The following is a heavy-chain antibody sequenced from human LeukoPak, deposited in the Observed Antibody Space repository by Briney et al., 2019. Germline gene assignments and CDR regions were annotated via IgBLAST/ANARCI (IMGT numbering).Heavy chain of an antibody. D-gene: IGHD6-13*01. CDR3: AREGRAAAAKSPGYFQH. CDR2: IIPILGKA. CDR1: GGTFSSYA. V-gene: IGHV1-69*04. Sequence: GASVKVSCKASGGTFSSYAISWVRQAPGQGLEWMGRIIPILGKANYAQKFQGRVTITADKSTSTAYMELSSLRSEDTAVYYCAREGRAAAAKSPGYFQHWGQGTLVTVSS. J-gene: IGHJ1*01.